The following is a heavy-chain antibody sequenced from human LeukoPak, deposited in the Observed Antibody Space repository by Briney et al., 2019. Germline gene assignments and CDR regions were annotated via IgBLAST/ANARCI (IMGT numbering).Heavy chain of an antibody. CDR2: IIPIFGTA. V-gene: IGHV1-69*13. D-gene: IGHD3-16*02. CDR1: GGTFSSYA. CDR3: ARGGMITFGGVIVPDIDY. J-gene: IGHJ4*02. Sequence: GASVKVSCKASGGTFSSYAISWVRQAPGQGLEWMGGIIPIFGTANYAQKFQGRVTITADESTSTAYMELSSLRSVDTAVYYCARGGMITFGGVIVPDIDYWGQGTLVTVSS.